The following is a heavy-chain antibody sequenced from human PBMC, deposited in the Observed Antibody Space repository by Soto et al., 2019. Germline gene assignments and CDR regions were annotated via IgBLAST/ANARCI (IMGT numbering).Heavy chain of an antibody. CDR3: VKDRVPGAYGHYYGMDV. Sequence: GGSLRLSCRVSGFTFNNSGMHWVRQAPGKGLEWMAVISYDGSEKHYADFMKGRLTISRDNSKNTLHLQMNSLRAEDTAIYYCVKDRVPGAYGHYYGMDVWGQGTTVTVYS. CDR1: GFTFNNSG. V-gene: IGHV3-30*18. D-gene: IGHD5-12*01. CDR2: ISYDGSEK. J-gene: IGHJ6*02.